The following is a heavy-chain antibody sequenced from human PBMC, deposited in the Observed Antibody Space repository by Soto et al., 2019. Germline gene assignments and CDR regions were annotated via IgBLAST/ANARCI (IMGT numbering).Heavy chain of an antibody. D-gene: IGHD1-26*01. J-gene: IGHJ6*02. CDR3: ARESGRDYYYYYAMDV. Sequence: SVPLRVPWTVAGGYSIDLCGRWIIKQKGKGLEWIGYIYYSGSTNYNPSLKSRVTISVDTSKNQFSLKLSSVTAADTAVYYCARESGRDYYYYYAMDVWGQGTTVTVS. V-gene: IGHV4-59*11. CDR2: IYYSGST. CDR1: GGYSIDLC.